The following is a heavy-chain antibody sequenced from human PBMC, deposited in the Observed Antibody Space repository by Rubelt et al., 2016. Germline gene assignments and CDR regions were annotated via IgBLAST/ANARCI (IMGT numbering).Heavy chain of an antibody. CDR1: GFTFSGSA. CDR2: IRSKANSYAT. CDR3: TRLRLENSSGWICDY. D-gene: IGHD6-19*01. Sequence: EVQLVESGGGLVQPGGSLKLSCAASGFTFSGSAMHWVRQASGKGLEWVGRIRSKANSYATAYAASVKGRFTISRDDSKNTAYLQMNSLKTEDTAVYYCTRLRLENSSGWICDYWGQGTLVTVSS. J-gene: IGHJ4*02. V-gene: IGHV3-73*01.